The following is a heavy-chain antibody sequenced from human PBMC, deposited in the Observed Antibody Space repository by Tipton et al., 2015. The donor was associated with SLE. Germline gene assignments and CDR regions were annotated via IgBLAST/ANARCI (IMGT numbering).Heavy chain of an antibody. CDR2: INHSGST. D-gene: IGHD6-6*01. Sequence: TLSLTCAVYGGSFSGYYWSWIRQPPGKGLEWIGEINHSGSTNYNPSLKSRVTISVDTSKNQFSLKLSSVTAADTAVYYCARATEKLAARKAFDIWGQGTKVTVSS. V-gene: IGHV4-34*01. J-gene: IGHJ3*02. CDR3: ARATEKLAARKAFDI. CDR1: GGSFSGYY.